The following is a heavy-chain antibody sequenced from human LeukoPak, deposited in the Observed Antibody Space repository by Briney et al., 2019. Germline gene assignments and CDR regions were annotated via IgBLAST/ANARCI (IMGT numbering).Heavy chain of an antibody. CDR3: ARVLGDDYGSGSLWAPFDY. V-gene: IGHV4-4*07. J-gene: IGHJ4*02. Sequence: SETLSLTCTVSGGSISSSYWTWIRQPAGKGLEWIGRIYTSGSTNYNPSLKSRVTMSVDTSKNQFSLKLSSVTAADTAVYYCARVLGDDYGSGSLWAPFDYWGQGTLVTVSS. CDR2: IYTSGST. D-gene: IGHD3-10*01. CDR1: GGSISSSY.